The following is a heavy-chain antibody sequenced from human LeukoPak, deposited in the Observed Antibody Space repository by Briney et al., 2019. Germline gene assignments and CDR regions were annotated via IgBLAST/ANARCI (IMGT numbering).Heavy chain of an antibody. V-gene: IGHV4-59*11. Sequence: SETLSLTCTVSGGSISSHYWSWLRQPPGKGLEWVGYIYYSGSTNYNPSLKRRVTISVDTSKNQFSLKLSSVTAADTAVYYCARENYDSSGFEGVFDYWGQGTLVTVSS. D-gene: IGHD3-22*01. CDR3: ARENYDSSGFEGVFDY. CDR2: IYYSGST. J-gene: IGHJ4*02. CDR1: GGSISSHY.